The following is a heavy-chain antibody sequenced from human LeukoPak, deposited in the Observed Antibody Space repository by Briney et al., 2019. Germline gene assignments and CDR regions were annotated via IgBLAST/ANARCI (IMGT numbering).Heavy chain of an antibody. J-gene: IGHJ4*02. CDR3: ARGDLGYCSSTSCYTPSDY. D-gene: IGHD2-2*02. V-gene: IGHV1-8*03. CDR2: MNPNSGNT. CDR1: GYTFTSYD. Sequence: GASVKVSCKASGYTFTSYDINWVRQATGQGLEWMGWMNPNSGNTGYAQKFQGRVTITRNTSISTAYMELSSLRSEDTAVYYCARGDLGYCSSTSCYTPSDYWGQGTLVTVSS.